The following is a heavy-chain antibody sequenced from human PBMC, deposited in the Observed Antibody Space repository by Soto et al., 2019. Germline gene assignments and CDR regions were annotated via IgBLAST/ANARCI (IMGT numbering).Heavy chain of an antibody. CDR3: IGQMTNYGLGFMY. V-gene: IGHV3-15*07. J-gene: IGHJ4*02. Sequence: EVQLVEAGGGLVEPGGSLGLSCTASGFSFTSAWMNWVRQAPGKGLEWVGRIKSETDGGTTAFTAPVKDRFTISREDAENTVSLHMNSLITEDTAVYYCIGQMTNYGLGFMYWGQGTPGTVSA. CDR1: GFSFTSAW. D-gene: IGHD3-9*01. CDR2: IKSETDGGTT.